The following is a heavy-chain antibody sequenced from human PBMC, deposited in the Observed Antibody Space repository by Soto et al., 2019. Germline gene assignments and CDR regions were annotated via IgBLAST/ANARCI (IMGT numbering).Heavy chain of an antibody. CDR3: ARFSSSTASSL. CDR1: GYTLTSYD. D-gene: IGHD6-6*01. V-gene: IGHV1-18*04. J-gene: IGHJ4*02. CDR2: INAYNGNT. Sequence: QVQLVQSGAEVKKPGASVRVSCKASGYTLTSYDINWVRQAPGQGLEWMGWINAYNGNTNYAQKLQDRVTMTTATSTSTAYMELRSLRSDDTAVYYCARFSSSTASSLWGQGTLVTVSS.